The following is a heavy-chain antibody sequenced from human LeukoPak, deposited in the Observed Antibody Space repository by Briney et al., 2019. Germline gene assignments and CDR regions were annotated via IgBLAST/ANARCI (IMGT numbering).Heavy chain of an antibody. V-gene: IGHV4-38-2*02. J-gene: IGHJ6*03. CDR3: ARGGYCSSTSCPAGRHYYYYMDV. D-gene: IGHD2-2*01. Sequence: PSETLSLTCTVSGYSISSGYYWGWIRQPPGKGLEWIGSIYHSGSTYYNPSLKSRVTISVDTSKNQFSLKLSSVTAADTAVYYCARGGYCSSTSCPAGRHYYYYMDVWGKGTTVTVSS. CDR1: GYSISSGYY. CDR2: IYHSGST.